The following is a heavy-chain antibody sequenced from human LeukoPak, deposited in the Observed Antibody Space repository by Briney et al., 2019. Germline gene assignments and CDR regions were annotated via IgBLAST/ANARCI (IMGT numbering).Heavy chain of an antibody. Sequence: EASVKVSCKASGYTFINSAIGWVRQAPGQGLEWMGWISPYNGYTNYAESLQGRVTMTTDTSTSTAYMELRSLRSDDTAMYYCARVGASYDGLIDYWGQGTRVTVSS. CDR2: ISPYNGYT. CDR3: ARVGASYDGLIDY. D-gene: IGHD1-26*01. V-gene: IGHV1-18*01. CDR1: GYTFINSA. J-gene: IGHJ4*02.